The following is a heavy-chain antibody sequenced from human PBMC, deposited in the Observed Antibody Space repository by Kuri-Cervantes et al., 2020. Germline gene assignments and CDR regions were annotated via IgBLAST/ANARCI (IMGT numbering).Heavy chain of an antibody. J-gene: IGHJ4*02. D-gene: IGHD2-15*01. CDR2: INPNSGGT. CDR1: GYTFTRYG. CDR3: ASAHLIISLLKN. Sequence: ASVKVSCKASGYTFTRYGISWVRQAPGQGLEWMGWINPNSGGTNYAQKFQGRVTMTRDTSISTAYMELSRLRSDDTAVYYCASAHLIISLLKNWGQGTLVTVSS. V-gene: IGHV1-2*02.